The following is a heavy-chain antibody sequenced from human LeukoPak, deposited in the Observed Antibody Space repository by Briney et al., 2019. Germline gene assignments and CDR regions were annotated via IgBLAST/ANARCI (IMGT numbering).Heavy chain of an antibody. CDR1: GGSITSSGYY. CDR3: ATTGLGDGYNTKSFDY. J-gene: IGHJ4*02. CDR2: IYYSGST. V-gene: IGHV4-39*02. D-gene: IGHD5-24*01. Sequence: SETLSLTCTVSGGSITSSGYYWGWVRQPPGKGLEWIGNIYYSGSTYYNQSLKSRVTISVDTSKNHFSLRLSSLTAADTAVYYCATTGLGDGYNTKSFDYWGRGILVTVSS.